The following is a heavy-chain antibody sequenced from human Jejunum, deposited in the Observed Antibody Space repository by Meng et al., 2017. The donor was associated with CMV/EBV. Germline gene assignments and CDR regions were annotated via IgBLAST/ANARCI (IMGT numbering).Heavy chain of an antibody. CDR1: GFTFSSYN. J-gene: IGHJ5*02. Sequence: EVRLVGSGGGVVMPGGSLSLSCIGSGFTFSSYNMNWVRQAPGKGLEWVSSISSSSRYINYADSVKGRFTISRDNAKNSLYLQMNSLRVEDTAIYYCARDSDHWGQGTLFTVSS. V-gene: IGHV3-21*01. CDR3: ARDSDH. CDR2: ISSSSRYI.